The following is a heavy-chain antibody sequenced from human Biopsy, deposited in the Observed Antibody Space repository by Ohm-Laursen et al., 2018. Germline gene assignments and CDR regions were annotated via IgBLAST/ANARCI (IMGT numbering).Heavy chain of an antibody. J-gene: IGHJ6*02. CDR2: IFYRGST. CDR1: GGSISNNNYY. D-gene: IGHD2-15*01. Sequence: GTLSLTCTVSGGSISNNNYYWGWIRQPPGKGLEWIGSIFYRGSTHYKPSLKSRVTISVDTSKNQFSLKLNSVTAADTAVYYCARMDCSGGSCHYYSYGMDVWGQGTTVTVSS. V-gene: IGHV4-39*01. CDR3: ARMDCSGGSCHYYSYGMDV.